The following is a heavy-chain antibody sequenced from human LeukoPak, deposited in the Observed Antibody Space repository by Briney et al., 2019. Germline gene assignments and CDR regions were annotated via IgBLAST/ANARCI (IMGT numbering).Heavy chain of an antibody. D-gene: IGHD1-1*01. CDR1: GGSISSYY. Sequence: SETLSLTCTVSGGSISSYYWSWIRQPPGKGLEWIGYTYYSGSTNYNPSLKSRVTISVDTSKNQFSLKLSSVTAADTAVYYCARRYRVGWYFDLWGRGTLVTVSS. CDR2: TYYSGST. CDR3: ARRYRVGWYFDL. V-gene: IGHV4-59*01. J-gene: IGHJ2*01.